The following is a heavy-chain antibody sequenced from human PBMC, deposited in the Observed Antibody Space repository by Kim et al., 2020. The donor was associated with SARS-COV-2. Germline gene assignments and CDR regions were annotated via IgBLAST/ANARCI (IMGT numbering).Heavy chain of an antibody. J-gene: IGHJ6*02. CDR2: TYYRSKWIN. V-gene: IGHV6-1*01. CDR3: SRVGRTAYGMDV. Sequence: SQTLSLTCAISGDSVTSMNAAWSWIRQSPSRGLEWLGRTYYRSKWINDYVASVKSRITIIADTSKNQFSLQLKSATPEDTAVYYCSRVGRTAYGMDVWGQGTTVTVSS. CDR1: GDSVTSMNAA. D-gene: IGHD4-17*01.